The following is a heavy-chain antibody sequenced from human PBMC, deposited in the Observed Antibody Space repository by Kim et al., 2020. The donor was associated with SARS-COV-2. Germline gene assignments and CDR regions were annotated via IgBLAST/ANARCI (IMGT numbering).Heavy chain of an antibody. CDR2: IYYSGST. Sequence: SETLSLTCTVSGGSISSSSYYWGWIRQPPGKGLEWIGSIYYSGSTYYNPSLKSRVTISVDTSKNQFSLKLSSVTAADTAVYYCARDGRSYYDFWSGYNKPTYYFDYWGQGTLVTVSS. J-gene: IGHJ4*02. CDR1: GGSISSSSYY. V-gene: IGHV4-39*07. D-gene: IGHD3-3*01. CDR3: ARDGRSYYDFWSGYNKPTYYFDY.